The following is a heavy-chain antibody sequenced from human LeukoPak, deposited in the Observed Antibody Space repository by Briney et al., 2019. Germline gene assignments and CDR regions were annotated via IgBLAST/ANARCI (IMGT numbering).Heavy chain of an antibody. CDR2: IYPADSDT. D-gene: IGHD1-14*01. V-gene: IGHV5-51*01. Sequence: GASLKISCKGSGSRFSNFWIGWVRQMPGKGLEWMGSIYPADSDTRYSRSFQGQVTISVDKSINTAYLHWSSLKASDTAMYYCARRTNDNDNNWFHLWGQGTLVTVSS. CDR3: ARRTNDNDNNWFHL. CDR1: GSRFSNFW. J-gene: IGHJ5*02.